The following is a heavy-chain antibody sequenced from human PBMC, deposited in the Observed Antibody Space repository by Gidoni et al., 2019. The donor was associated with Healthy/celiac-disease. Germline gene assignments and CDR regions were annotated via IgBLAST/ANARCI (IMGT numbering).Heavy chain of an antibody. CDR2: IIPIFGTA. D-gene: IGHD4-17*01. CDR3: ARDGPTVTTYYYYGMDV. CDR1: GGTFSSYP. J-gene: IGHJ6*02. V-gene: IGHV1-69*01. Sequence: QVQLVQSGAEVKKPGSSVKVSCKASGGTFSSYPISWVRQAPGQGLEWMGGIIPIFGTANYAQKFQGRVTITADESTSTAYMELSSLRSEDTAVYYCARDGPTVTTYYYYGMDVWGQGTTVTVSS.